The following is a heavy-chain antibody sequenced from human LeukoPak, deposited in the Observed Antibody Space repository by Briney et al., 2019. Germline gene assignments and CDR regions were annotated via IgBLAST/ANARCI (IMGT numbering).Heavy chain of an antibody. J-gene: IGHJ2*01. V-gene: IGHV1-2*02. CDR3: ARRAWGSRYWYFDL. D-gene: IGHD7-27*01. CDR1: GYTFTGYY. Sequence: GASVKVSCKASGYTFTGYYMHWVRQAPGQGLEWMGWINPNSGTTNYAQKFQGRVTMTRDTSISTAYMELSRLTSDDTAVYYCARRAWGSRYWYFDLWGRGTLVTVPS. CDR2: INPNSGTT.